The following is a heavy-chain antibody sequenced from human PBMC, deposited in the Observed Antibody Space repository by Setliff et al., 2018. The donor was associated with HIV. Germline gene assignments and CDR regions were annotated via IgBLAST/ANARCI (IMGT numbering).Heavy chain of an antibody. Sequence: GGSLRLSCAASGFIVSSDYMNWVRQAPGKGLEWVSVIHSGGSTFYADSVKGRFTISRDNSKNTVYLQMNSLRAEDTAVYYCARAPAVTTSLFFDYWGQGTLVTVS. CDR3: ARAPAVTTSLFFDY. J-gene: IGHJ4*02. CDR1: GFIVSSDY. CDR2: IHSGGST. V-gene: IGHV3-66*01. D-gene: IGHD4-17*01.